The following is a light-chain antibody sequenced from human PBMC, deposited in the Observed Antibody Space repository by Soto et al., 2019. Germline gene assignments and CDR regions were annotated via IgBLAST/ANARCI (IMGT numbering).Light chain of an antibody. J-gene: IGKJ1*01. Sequence: DIQMTQSPSTLSGSVGDRVTITCRASQTISSWLAWYQQKPGKAPKLLIYKASTLKSGVPSRFSGSGSGTEFTLTISSLQPDDFATYYCQHYNYYSEAFGQGTKVELK. CDR2: KAS. CDR1: QTISSW. CDR3: QHYNYYSEA. V-gene: IGKV1-5*03.